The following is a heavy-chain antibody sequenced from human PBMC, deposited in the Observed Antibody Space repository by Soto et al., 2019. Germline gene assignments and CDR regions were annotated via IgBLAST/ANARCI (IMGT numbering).Heavy chain of an antibody. CDR3: ARDLSGESFLAFDY. CDR2: IIPIFGTA. J-gene: IGHJ4*02. D-gene: IGHD2-21*01. CDR1: GGTFSSYA. Sequence: SVKVSCKASGGTFSSYAISWVRQAPGQGLEWMGGIIPIFGTANYAQKFQGRVTITADESTSTAYMELSSLRSEDTAVYYCARDLSGESFLAFDYWGQGTLVTVSS. V-gene: IGHV1-69*13.